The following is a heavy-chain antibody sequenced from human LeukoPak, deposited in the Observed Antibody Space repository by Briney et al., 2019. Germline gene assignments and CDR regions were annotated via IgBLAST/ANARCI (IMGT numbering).Heavy chain of an antibody. V-gene: IGHV3-23*01. J-gene: IGHJ4*02. CDR1: GFTFNSYA. CDR2: ISGSGGST. CDR3: VKDQDSGAYSRFDY. D-gene: IGHD3-22*01. Sequence: GRSLRLSCAASGFTFNSYAMSWVRQAPGKGLEWVSSISGSGGSTYYTDSVKGRFTISRDNSKNTLYLQMNSLRAEDTAVYYCVKDQDSGAYSRFDYWGQGTLVTVSS.